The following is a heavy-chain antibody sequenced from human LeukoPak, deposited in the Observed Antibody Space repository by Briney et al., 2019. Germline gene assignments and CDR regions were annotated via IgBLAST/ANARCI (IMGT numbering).Heavy chain of an antibody. CDR2: IYYSGST. CDR3: ARDHSSSWFMYGMDV. J-gene: IGHJ6*04. CDR1: GGSISSYY. V-gene: IGHV4-59*01. D-gene: IGHD6-13*01. Sequence: PSETLSLTCTVSGGSISSYYWSWIRQPPGKGLEWIGDIYYSGSTNYNPSLKSRVTISVDTSKNQFSLKLSSVTAADTAVYYCARDHSSSWFMYGMDVWGKGTTVTVSS.